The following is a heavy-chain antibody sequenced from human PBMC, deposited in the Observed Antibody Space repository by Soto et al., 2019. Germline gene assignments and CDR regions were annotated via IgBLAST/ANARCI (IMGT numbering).Heavy chain of an antibody. J-gene: IGHJ4*02. Sequence: QVQLVESGGGVVQPGRSLRLSCAASGFTFSSYGMHWVRQAPGKGLEWVAVIWYDGSNKYYADSVKGRFTISRDNSKNTLYLQMNSLRAEDTAVYYCARDASGRDTFYYFDYWGQGTLVTVSS. V-gene: IGHV3-33*01. CDR3: ARDASGRDTFYYFDY. CDR2: IWYDGSNK. D-gene: IGHD6-25*01. CDR1: GFTFSSYG.